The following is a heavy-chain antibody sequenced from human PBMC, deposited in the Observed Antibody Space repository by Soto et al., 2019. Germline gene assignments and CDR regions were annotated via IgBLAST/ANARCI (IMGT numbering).Heavy chain of an antibody. Sequence: TLSLTCAVYGGSFSGYYWSWIRQPSGKGLEWIGEINHSGSTNYNPSLKSRVTISVDTSKNQFSLKLSSVTAADTAVYYCARVTHLIPAAYYYYGMDVWGQGTTVTVSS. CDR2: INHSGST. D-gene: IGHD2-2*01. V-gene: IGHV4-34*01. CDR1: GGSFSGYY. J-gene: IGHJ6*02. CDR3: ARVTHLIPAAYYYYGMDV.